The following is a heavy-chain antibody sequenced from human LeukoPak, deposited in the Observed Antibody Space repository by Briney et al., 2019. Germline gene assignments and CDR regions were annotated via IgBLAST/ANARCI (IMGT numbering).Heavy chain of an antibody. J-gene: IGHJ4*02. CDR1: GFTFSSYA. D-gene: IGHD2-2*02. Sequence: HSGGSLRLSCAASGFTFSSYAMSWVRQAPGKGLEWVSAISGSGGSTYYADSVKGRFTISRDNSKNTLYLQMNSLRTEDTAVYYCAKETGQLLLYEDWGQGTLVTVSS. CDR3: AKETGQLLLYED. V-gene: IGHV3-23*01. CDR2: ISGSGGST.